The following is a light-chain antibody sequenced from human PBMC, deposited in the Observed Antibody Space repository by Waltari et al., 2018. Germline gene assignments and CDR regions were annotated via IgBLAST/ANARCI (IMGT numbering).Light chain of an antibody. V-gene: IGLV2-14*01. CDR2: EVS. CDR3: SSYTSSSTLGV. J-gene: IGLJ3*02. Sequence: QSALTQPASVSGSPGQSITISCTGTSSDVGGYNYVSWYQQHPGKAPKRMIYEVSNRPSGVSNRCAGSKAGNTASLTISGLQAEDEADYYCSSYTSSSTLGVFGGGTKLTVL. CDR1: SSDVGGYNY.